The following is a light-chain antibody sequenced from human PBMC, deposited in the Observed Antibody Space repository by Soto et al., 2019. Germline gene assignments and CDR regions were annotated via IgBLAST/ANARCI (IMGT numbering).Light chain of an antibody. CDR1: SSDVGSYNL. CDR3: CSNAGSSTTWV. V-gene: IGLV2-23*02. Sequence: QSALTQPASVSGSPGQSITISCTGTSSDVGSYNLVSWYQQHPGKAPKLMIYEVSKRPSGVSNRFSGSKSGNTASLTISGLQAEDEADYYSCSNAGSSTTWVFGGGTKLTVL. J-gene: IGLJ3*02. CDR2: EVS.